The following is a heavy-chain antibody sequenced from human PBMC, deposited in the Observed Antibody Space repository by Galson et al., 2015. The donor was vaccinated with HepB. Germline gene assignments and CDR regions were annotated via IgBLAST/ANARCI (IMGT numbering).Heavy chain of an antibody. V-gene: IGHV4-39*07. CDR2: IYYSGST. D-gene: IGHD2/OR15-2a*01. CDR3: ARGRGFRSIYFDY. CDR1: GGSISSSSYY. J-gene: IGHJ4*02. Sequence: SETLSLTCPVSGGSISSSSYYWGWIRQPPRKGLEWIGNIYYSGSTYYNPSLKSRVTISVDTSKNQFSLKLISVTAADTAVYYCARGRGFRSIYFDYWGQGTLVTVSS.